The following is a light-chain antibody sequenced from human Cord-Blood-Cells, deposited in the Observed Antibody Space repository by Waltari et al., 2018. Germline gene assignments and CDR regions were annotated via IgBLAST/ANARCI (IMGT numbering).Light chain of an antibody. Sequence: DIQMPQSPSSLSASVGDRVTITCRASQSISIYLNWYQQKPGKAPKLLIYAASSLQSGVPSRFSGSGSGTDFTLTISSLQPEDFATYYCQQSYSTPYTFGQGTKLEIK. CDR1: QSISIY. V-gene: IGKV1-39*01. CDR3: QQSYSTPYT. J-gene: IGKJ2*01. CDR2: AAS.